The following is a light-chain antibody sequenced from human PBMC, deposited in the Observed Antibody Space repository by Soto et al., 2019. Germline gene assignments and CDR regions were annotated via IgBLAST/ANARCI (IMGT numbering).Light chain of an antibody. CDR2: DAS. CDR1: QSVSSY. V-gene: IGKV3-11*01. Sequence: EIVLTQSPANLSLSPGKRATLSCRASQSVSSYLAWYQQKPGQAPRLLIYDASNRATGIPARFSGSGSGTDFTLTISSLEPEDFAVYYCQQRSNWQITFGQGTRLDI. J-gene: IGKJ5*01. CDR3: QQRSNWQIT.